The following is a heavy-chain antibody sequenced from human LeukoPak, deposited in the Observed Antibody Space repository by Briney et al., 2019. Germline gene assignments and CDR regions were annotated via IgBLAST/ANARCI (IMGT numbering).Heavy chain of an antibody. Sequence: SETLSLTCTVSGGSISSYYWSWIRQPPGKGLEWIGYIYYSGSTNYNPSLKSRVTISVDTSKNQFSLKLSSVTAADTAVYYCARDQWLVGAFDIWGQGTMVTVSS. D-gene: IGHD6-19*01. CDR1: GGSISSYY. CDR2: IYYSGST. J-gene: IGHJ3*02. V-gene: IGHV4-59*01. CDR3: ARDQWLVGAFDI.